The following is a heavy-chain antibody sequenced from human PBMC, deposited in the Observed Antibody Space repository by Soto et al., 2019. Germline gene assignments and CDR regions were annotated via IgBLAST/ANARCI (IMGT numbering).Heavy chain of an antibody. CDR3: ARRGSGSYYDY. Sequence: EVQLLESGGGLVQPGGSLRLSCAASGFTFSSYAMRWVRQAPVKGLEWVSAISGIGHSTYYADSVKGRFTISRDNSKNTLYLQMNSLRAEDTAVYYCARRGSGSYYDYWGQGTLVTVSS. CDR1: GFTFSSYA. D-gene: IGHD1-26*01. J-gene: IGHJ4*02. CDR2: ISGIGHST. V-gene: IGHV3-23*01.